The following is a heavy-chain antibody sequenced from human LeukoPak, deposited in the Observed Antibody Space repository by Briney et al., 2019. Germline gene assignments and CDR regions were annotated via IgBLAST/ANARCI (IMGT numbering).Heavy chain of an antibody. CDR1: GGSFSGYY. CDR2: INHSGST. Sequence: PSETLSLTCAVYGGSFSGYYWSWIRQPPGKGLEWIGEINHSGSTNYNPSLKSRVTISVDTSKNQFSLKLSSVTAADTAVYYCARDGGYCSGVSCYSDFWSQGTLGTVSS. D-gene: IGHD2-15*01. CDR3: ARDGGYCSGVSCYSDF. J-gene: IGHJ4*02. V-gene: IGHV4-34*01.